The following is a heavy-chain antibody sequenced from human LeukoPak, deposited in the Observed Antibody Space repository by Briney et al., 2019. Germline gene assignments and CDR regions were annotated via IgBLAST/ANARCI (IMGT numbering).Heavy chain of an antibody. V-gene: IGHV3-13*01. CDR1: GFTFSSYD. Sequence: GGSLRLSCAASGFTFSSYDMHWVRQATGKGLEWVSAIGTAGDTYYPGSVKGRFTISRENAKNSLYLQMNSLRAGDTAVYYCARRGRWPQNDAFDIWGQGTMVTVSS. CDR2: IGTAGDT. J-gene: IGHJ3*02. CDR3: ARRGRWPQNDAFDI. D-gene: IGHD5-24*01.